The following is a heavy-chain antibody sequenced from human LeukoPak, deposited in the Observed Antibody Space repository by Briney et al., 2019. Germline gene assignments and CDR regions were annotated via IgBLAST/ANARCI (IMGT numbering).Heavy chain of an antibody. CDR1: GFTFSSYG. CDR2: IWYDGSNK. V-gene: IGHV3-33*01. D-gene: IGHD1-26*01. J-gene: IGHJ4*02. CDR3: ARAQELLKGELDY. Sequence: GRSLRLSCAASGFTFSSYGMHWVRQAPGKGLEWVAVIWYDGSNKYYADSVKGRFTISRDNSKNTLYLQMNSLRAEDTAVYYCARAQELLKGELDYWGQGTLVALSS.